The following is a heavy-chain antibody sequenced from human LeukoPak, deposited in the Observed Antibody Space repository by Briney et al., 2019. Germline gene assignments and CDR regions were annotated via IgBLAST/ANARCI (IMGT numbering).Heavy chain of an antibody. Sequence: GGSLRLSCAASGFTFSSYWMSWVRQAPGKGLEWVANIKQDGSEKYYVDSVKGRFTISRDNAKNSLYLQMNSLRAEDTAVYYCAREGSSWYSYYYYYGMDVWGQGTTVTVSS. CDR2: IKQDGSEK. J-gene: IGHJ6*01. CDR3: AREGSSWYSYYYYYGMDV. CDR1: GFTFSSYW. V-gene: IGHV3-7*01. D-gene: IGHD6-13*01.